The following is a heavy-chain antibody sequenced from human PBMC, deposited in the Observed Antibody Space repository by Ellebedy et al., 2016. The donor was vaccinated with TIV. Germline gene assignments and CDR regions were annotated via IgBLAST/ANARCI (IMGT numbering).Heavy chain of an antibody. CDR1: GFSFSSYA. Sequence: GESLKISCAASGFSFSSYAMSWVRQAPGKGLEWVSTISGSGDSTFYAESVKGRFAVSRDNSKNTLYLQMDSLRAEDTALYYWANTRGGSYSLGYWGQGALVTVSS. V-gene: IGHV3-23*01. J-gene: IGHJ4*02. D-gene: IGHD3-16*01. CDR3: ANTRGGSYSLGY. CDR2: ISGSGDST.